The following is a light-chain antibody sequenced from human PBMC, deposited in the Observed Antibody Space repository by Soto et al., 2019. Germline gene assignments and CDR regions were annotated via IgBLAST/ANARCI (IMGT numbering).Light chain of an antibody. V-gene: IGLV2-11*01. J-gene: IGLJ3*02. CDR3: CSYAGSYTWV. CDR1: SSDVGGYNY. Sequence: QSALTQSRSVSGSPGQSVTISCTGTSSDVGGYNYVSWYQQHPGKAPKLMIYDVSKRPSGVPDRLSGSKSGNTASLTISGLQAEDEADYYCCSYAGSYTWVFGGGTKLTVL. CDR2: DVS.